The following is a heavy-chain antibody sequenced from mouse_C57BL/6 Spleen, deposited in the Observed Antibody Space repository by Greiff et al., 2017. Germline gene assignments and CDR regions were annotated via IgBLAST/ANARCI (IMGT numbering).Heavy chain of an antibody. Sequence: VQLQQSGAELVKPGASVKLSCKASGYTFTSYWMQWVKQRPGQGLEWIGEIDPSDSYTNYNQKFKGKATLTVDTSSSTAYMQLSSLTSEDSAVYYCARGGTNYAMDYWGQGTSVTVSS. D-gene: IGHD4-1*01. CDR1: GYTFTSYW. J-gene: IGHJ4*01. CDR2: IDPSDSYT. CDR3: ARGGTNYAMDY. V-gene: IGHV1-50*01.